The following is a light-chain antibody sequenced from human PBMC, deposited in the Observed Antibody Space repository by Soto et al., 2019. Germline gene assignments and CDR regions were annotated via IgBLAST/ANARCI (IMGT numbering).Light chain of an antibody. J-gene: IGLJ1*01. CDR1: SNEVGGYNY. V-gene: IGLV2-11*01. CDR3: CSYAGSDTPYV. CDR2: DVN. Sequence: QSSLTKPRSVSGSPGQSVTISCTGTSNEVGGYNYVSWYQQHPGKAPKLIIFDVNQRPSGVPDRFSGSKSGNTASLTISGLQPEDEADYFCCSYAGSDTPYVFGIGTKVTVL.